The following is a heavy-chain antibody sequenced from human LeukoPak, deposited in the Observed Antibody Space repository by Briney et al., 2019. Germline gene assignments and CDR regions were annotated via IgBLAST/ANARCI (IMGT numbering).Heavy chain of an antibody. Sequence: GGSLRLSCTTSGFNFNNAWMSWVRQAPGKGLEWVANIKQDGSEKYYVDSVKGRFTISRDNAKNSLYLQMNSLRAEDTAVYCCARGYYDSSGYIYYFDYWGQGTLVTVSS. CDR1: GFNFNNAW. CDR3: ARGYYDSSGYIYYFDY. V-gene: IGHV3-7*03. J-gene: IGHJ4*02. CDR2: IKQDGSEK. D-gene: IGHD3-22*01.